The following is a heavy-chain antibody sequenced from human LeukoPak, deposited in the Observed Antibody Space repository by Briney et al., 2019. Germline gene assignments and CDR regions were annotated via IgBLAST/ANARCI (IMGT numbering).Heavy chain of an antibody. CDR1: GGSFSGYY. V-gene: IGHV4-34*01. D-gene: IGHD5-18*01. CDR3: ARARSVDTAMVTGTYYFDY. Sequence: SETLSLTCAVYGGSFSGYYWSWIRQPPGKGLEWIGEINHSGSTNYNPSLKSRVTISVDTSKNQFSLKLSSVTAADTAVYYCARARSVDTAMVTGTYYFDYWGQGTLVTVSS. J-gene: IGHJ4*02. CDR2: INHSGST.